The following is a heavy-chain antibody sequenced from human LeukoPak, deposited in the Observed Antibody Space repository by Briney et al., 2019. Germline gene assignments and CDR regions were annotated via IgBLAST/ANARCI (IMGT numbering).Heavy chain of an antibody. J-gene: IGHJ4*02. CDR2: ISSSSSYI. CDR3: AKDIFTMVRGVVDY. V-gene: IGHV3-21*04. D-gene: IGHD3-10*01. CDR1: GFTFSSYS. Sequence: GGSLRLSCAASGFTFSSYSMNWVRQAPGKGLEWVSSISSSSSYIYYADSVKGRFTISRDNAKNSLYLQMNSLRAEDTASYYCAKDIFTMVRGVVDYWGQGTLVTVSS.